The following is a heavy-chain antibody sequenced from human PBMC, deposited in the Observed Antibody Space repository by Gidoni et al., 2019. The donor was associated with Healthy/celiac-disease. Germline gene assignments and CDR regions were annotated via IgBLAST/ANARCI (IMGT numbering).Heavy chain of an antibody. CDR2: IYYSGST. CDR1: GGSISSSSYY. D-gene: IGHD3-3*01. V-gene: IGHV4-39*01. J-gene: IGHJ4*02. Sequence: QLQLQESGPGLVKPSETLSLTCTVSGGSISSSSYYWGWIRQPPGKGLEWIGSIYYSGSTYYNPSLKSRVTISVDTSKNQFSLKLSSVTAADTAVYYCARQSYDFWSGYYGYYFDYWGQGTLVTVSS. CDR3: ARQSYDFWSGYYGYYFDY.